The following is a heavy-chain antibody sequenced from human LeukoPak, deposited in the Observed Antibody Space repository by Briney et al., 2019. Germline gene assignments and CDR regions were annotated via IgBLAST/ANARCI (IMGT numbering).Heavy chain of an antibody. CDR1: GGSISSGSYY. CDR2: IYTTGST. J-gene: IGHJ4*02. CDR3: ARGPGSSAAVIDY. Sequence: SQTLSLTCTVSGGSISSGSYYWSWIRQPAGKGLEWIGRIYTTGSTNYNPSLKSRVTISVDTSKNQFSLKLSSVTAADTAVYYCARGPGSSAAVIDYWGQGTLVTVSS. D-gene: IGHD3-10*01. V-gene: IGHV4-61*02.